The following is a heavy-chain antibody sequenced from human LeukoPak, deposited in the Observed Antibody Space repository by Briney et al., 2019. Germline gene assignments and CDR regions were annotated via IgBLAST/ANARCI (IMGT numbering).Heavy chain of an antibody. J-gene: IGHJ4*02. V-gene: IGHV4-38-2*02. D-gene: IGHD6-6*01. CDR3: ARDWYSTSSAGQIFDY. CDR2: VSHSGST. Sequence: SETLSLTCTVSGYPISRGYCWGWIRQPPGKGLEWIGSVSHSGSTYQNPSHKSRVTISLDTSKNQFSLRLSSVTAADTAVYYCARDWYSTSSAGQIFDYWGQGTLVTVSS. CDR1: GYPISRGYC.